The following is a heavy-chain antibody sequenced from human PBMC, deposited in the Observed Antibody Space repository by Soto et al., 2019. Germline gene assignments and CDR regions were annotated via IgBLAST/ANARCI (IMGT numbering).Heavy chain of an antibody. Sequence: GGSMRLSCAASGFNFSSYAMSWVRQDPGKGLEWVSAISGSGGSTYYADSVKGRFTISRDSSKNTLYLQMNSLRAEDTAVYYCAKVVHDYIWGSYRYTYFDYWGQGTLVTVSS. CDR3: AKVVHDYIWGSYRYTYFDY. J-gene: IGHJ4*02. CDR1: GFNFSSYA. V-gene: IGHV3-23*01. CDR2: ISGSGGST. D-gene: IGHD3-16*02.